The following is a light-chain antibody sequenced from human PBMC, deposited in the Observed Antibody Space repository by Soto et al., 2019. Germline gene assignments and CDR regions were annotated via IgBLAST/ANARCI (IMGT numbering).Light chain of an antibody. CDR2: KAS. CDR1: QSISSW. CDR3: QQYNSYPPWT. Sequence: DIQMTHSPSTLSASVGDRVTITCRASQSISSWLAWFQQKPGKAPKLLIYKASSLDTGVPSRFSGSGSGTEFTLTISSLQPDDFATYYCQQYNSYPPWTFGQGTKVEIK. J-gene: IGKJ1*01. V-gene: IGKV1-5*03.